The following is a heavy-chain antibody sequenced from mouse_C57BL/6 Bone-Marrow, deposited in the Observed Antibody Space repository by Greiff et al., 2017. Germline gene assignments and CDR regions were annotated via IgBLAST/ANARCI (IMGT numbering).Heavy chain of an antibody. D-gene: IGHD1-1*01. CDR2: IDPENGDT. CDR3: TPVYYGSSRYFDV. J-gene: IGHJ1*03. V-gene: IGHV14-4*01. Sequence: VQLQESGAELVRPGASVKLSCTASGFNIKDDYMHWVKQRPEQGLEWIGWIDPENGDTEYASKFQGKATITADTSSNTAYLQLSSLTSEDTAVYYCTPVYYGSSRYFDVWGTGTTVTVSS. CDR1: GFNIKDDY.